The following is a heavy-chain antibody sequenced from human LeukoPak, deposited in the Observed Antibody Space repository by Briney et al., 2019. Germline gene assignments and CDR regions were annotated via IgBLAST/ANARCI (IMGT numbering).Heavy chain of an antibody. CDR2: ISAYNGNT. V-gene: IGHV1-18*01. CDR3: ARSITGTTPGAFDI. D-gene: IGHD1-7*01. J-gene: IGHJ3*02. Sequence: GASVKVSWKASGYTFTSYGISWVRQAPGQGLEWMGWISAYNGNTNYAQKLQGRVTMTRDTSTSTAYMELRSLRSDDTAVYYCARSITGTTPGAFDIWGQGTMVTVSS. CDR1: GYTFTSYG.